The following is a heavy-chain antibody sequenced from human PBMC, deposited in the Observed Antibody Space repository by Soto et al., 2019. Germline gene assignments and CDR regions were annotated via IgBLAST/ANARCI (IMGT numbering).Heavy chain of an antibody. CDR2: ISPYYGRT. D-gene: IGHD3-3*01. V-gene: IGHV1-18*01. CDR1: GYTFSIYG. J-gene: IGHJ4*02. Sequence: QVQLVQSGAALKKPGASVKVSCKASGYTFSIYGITWVRQAPGQGLEWMGWISPYYGRTNYAQKFQDRLTLTTDTSTSTAYMALRSLRSDDTAVYYCAREEGYDFWSGTSDYWGQGTLVTVSS. CDR3: AREEGYDFWSGTSDY.